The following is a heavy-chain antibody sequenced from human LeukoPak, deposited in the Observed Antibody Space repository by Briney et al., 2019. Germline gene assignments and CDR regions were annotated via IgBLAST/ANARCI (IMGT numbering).Heavy chain of an antibody. V-gene: IGHV3-23*01. Sequence: GGSLRLSCAASGFTFSSYAMSWVRQAPGKGLEWVSAISGSGGSTYYADSVKGRFTISRDNSKNTLYLQMNSLRAEDTAVYYCAKDLSDSSRVPGDYWGQGTLVTVSS. CDR1: GFTFSSYA. J-gene: IGHJ4*02. CDR3: AKDLSDSSRVPGDY. CDR2: ISGSGGST. D-gene: IGHD6-13*01.